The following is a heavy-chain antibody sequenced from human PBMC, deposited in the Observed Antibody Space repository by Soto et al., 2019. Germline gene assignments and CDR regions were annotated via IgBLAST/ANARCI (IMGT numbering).Heavy chain of an antibody. CDR1: GYTFTGYF. D-gene: IGHD6-13*01. CDR3: ARGGLYSSNWYTVDY. Sequence: ASVKVSCKASGYTFTGYFMHWVRQAPGQGLEWMGWINTYNGDTNFAQRFQGRVTMTRDTSISTAYMELSRLRSDDTAVYYCARGGLYSSNWYTVDYWGQGTLVTVSS. CDR2: INTYNGDT. J-gene: IGHJ4*02. V-gene: IGHV1-2*02.